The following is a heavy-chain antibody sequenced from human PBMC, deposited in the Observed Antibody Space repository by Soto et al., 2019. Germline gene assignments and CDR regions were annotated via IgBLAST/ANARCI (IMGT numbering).Heavy chain of an antibody. D-gene: IGHD2-15*01. CDR2: IYYSGST. V-gene: IGHV4-61*01. CDR1: GGSVSSGSYY. Sequence: KSSETLCLTCTVSGGSVSSGSYYWSWIRQPPGKGLEWIGYIYYSGSTNYNPSLKSRVTISVDTSKNQFSLKLSSVTAADTAVYYCARDYSGYCSGGSCYSGDWFDPWGQGTLVTVSS. CDR3: ARDYSGYCSGGSCYSGDWFDP. J-gene: IGHJ5*02.